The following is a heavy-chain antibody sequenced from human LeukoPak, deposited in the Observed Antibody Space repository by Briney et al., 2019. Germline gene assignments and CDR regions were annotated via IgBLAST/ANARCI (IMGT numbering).Heavy chain of an antibody. D-gene: IGHD3-3*01. CDR3: ARTDFWSGYHRGYFDC. CDR1: GFTLSSYW. V-gene: IGHV3-7*05. Sequence: GGSLRLSCAAPGFTLSSYWMTWVRQAPGKGLEWVAKIKQDGSDKYYVDSVKGRFTISRDNAKNSLYLQMNSLRAEDTAVYYCARTDFWSGYHRGYFDCWGQGTLVSVSS. CDR2: IKQDGSDK. J-gene: IGHJ4*02.